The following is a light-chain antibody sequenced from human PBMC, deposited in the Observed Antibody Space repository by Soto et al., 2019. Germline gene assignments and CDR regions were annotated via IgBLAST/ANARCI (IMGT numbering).Light chain of an antibody. CDR2: GAS. Sequence: EIVLTQSPGTLSLSPGERATLSCRASQSVSRSYLAWYQQKPGQAPRLLIYGASSRAAGIPDRFSGIGSGTDFTLTISRLEPEDVAGYYCHQYAASPRTFGPGTKVDVK. CDR1: QSVSRSY. J-gene: IGKJ3*01. CDR3: HQYAASPRT. V-gene: IGKV3-20*01.